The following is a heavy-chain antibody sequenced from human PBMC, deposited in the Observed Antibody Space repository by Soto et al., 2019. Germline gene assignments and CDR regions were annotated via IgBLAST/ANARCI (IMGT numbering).Heavy chain of an antibody. V-gene: IGHV1-2*02. J-gene: IGHJ3*02. CDR2: VNPNTGGT. D-gene: IGHD2-2*01. Sequence: QVQLGQSGADVKMPGASVEVSCKASGYTFTAYYVHWVRQAPGQGLEWMGWVNPNTGGTKYAQKFQGRVTMTRDTSVNTAFMEVARLTSDDTAVYYCERARVPTISEDAFDIWGQGTLVTVSS. CDR1: GYTFTAYY. CDR3: ERARVPTISEDAFDI.